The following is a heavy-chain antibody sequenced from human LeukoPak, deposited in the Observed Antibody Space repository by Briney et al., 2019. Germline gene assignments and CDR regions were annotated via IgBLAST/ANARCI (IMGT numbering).Heavy chain of an antibody. CDR1: GFTFSGSA. J-gene: IGHJ6*03. D-gene: IGHD4-17*01. CDR3: TLGAYGDSGDYYYYMDV. CDR2: IRSKANSYAT. Sequence: PGGSLRLSCAASGFTFSGSAMHWVRQASGKGLEWVGRIRSKANSYATAYAASVKGRFTISRDDSKNTAYLQMNSLKTEDTAVYYCTLGAYGDSGDYYYYMDVWGKGTTVTISS. V-gene: IGHV3-73*01.